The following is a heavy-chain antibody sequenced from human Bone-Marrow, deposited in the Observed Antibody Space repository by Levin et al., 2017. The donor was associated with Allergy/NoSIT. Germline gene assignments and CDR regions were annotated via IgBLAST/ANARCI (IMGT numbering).Heavy chain of an antibody. J-gene: IGHJ1*01. V-gene: IGHV4-59*01. CDR3: ASSSGMTVAGYFQQ. Sequence: PSETLSLTCTVSGGSISSYYWSWIRQPPGKGLEWIGYIYYSGSTNYNPSLKNRVTISVATSKNQFSLKLSSVTAADTAEYYCASSSGMTVAGYFQQWGQGTLLTVS. CDR2: IYYSGST. CDR1: GGSISSYY. D-gene: IGHD6-25*01.